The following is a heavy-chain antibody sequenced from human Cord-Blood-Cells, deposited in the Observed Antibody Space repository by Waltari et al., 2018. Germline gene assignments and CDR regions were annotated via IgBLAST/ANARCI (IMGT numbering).Heavy chain of an antibody. Sequence: QLQLQESGPGLVKPSETLSLTCTVSGGSTRSSSYYWGWTRQPPGKGLEWIGSIYYSGSTYYNPSLKSRVTISVDTSKNQFSLKLSSVTAADTAVYYCARVQGGATDAFDIWGQGTMVTVSS. CDR2: IYYSGST. J-gene: IGHJ3*02. D-gene: IGHD1-26*01. CDR1: GGSTRSSSYY. CDR3: ARVQGGATDAFDI. V-gene: IGHV4-39*07.